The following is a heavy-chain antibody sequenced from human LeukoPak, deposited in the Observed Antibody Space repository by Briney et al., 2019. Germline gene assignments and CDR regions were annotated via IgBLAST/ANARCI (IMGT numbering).Heavy chain of an antibody. CDR2: ICLTGTT. CDR1: GFSINIGYS. J-gene: IGHJ3*01. V-gene: IGHV4-38-2*01. CDR3: ARFDHVWETHGMDAFDL. D-gene: IGHD3-16*01. Sequence: SETLSLTCAVSGFSINIGYSWGWIRQSPGKGLEWIGNICLTGTTYYNPSLRSRVTISRDTSKNQFSLRLSSVTAADTAVYYCARFDHVWETHGMDAFDLWGQGIMVTVSS.